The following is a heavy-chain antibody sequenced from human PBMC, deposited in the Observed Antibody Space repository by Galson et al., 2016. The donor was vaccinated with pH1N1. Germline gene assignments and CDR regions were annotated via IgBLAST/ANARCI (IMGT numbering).Heavy chain of an antibody. D-gene: IGHD3-10*01. V-gene: IGHV3-11*01. CDR2: ISSSGSTI. Sequence: SLRLSCAASGFTFSDYYMSWIRQAPGKGLEWVSYISSSGSTIYYADSVKGRFTISRDNAKNSLYLQMNSLRAEDTAVYYCASDIRGEDYYYGMDVWGQGTTVTVSS. CDR1: GFTFSDYY. J-gene: IGHJ6*02. CDR3: ASDIRGEDYYYGMDV.